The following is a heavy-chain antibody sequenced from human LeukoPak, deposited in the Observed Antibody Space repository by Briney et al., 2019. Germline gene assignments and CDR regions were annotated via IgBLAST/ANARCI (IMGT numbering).Heavy chain of an antibody. D-gene: IGHD3-10*01. CDR2: ISGSDGST. J-gene: IGHJ3*01. CDR1: GFTFSSYA. V-gene: IGHV3-23*01. CDR3: AKDWGLLWFGEPSA. Sequence: GGSLRLSCAASGFTFSSYAMSWVRQAPGKGLEWVSAISGSDGSTYYADSVKGRFTISRDNSKNTLYLQMNSLRAEDTAVYYCAKDWGLLWFGEPSAWGQGTMVTVSS.